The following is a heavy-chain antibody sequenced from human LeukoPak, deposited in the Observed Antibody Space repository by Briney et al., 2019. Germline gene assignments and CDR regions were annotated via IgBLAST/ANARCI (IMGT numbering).Heavy chain of an antibody. CDR2: TSAYNGNT. D-gene: IGHD3-22*01. J-gene: IGHJ4*02. CDR1: GYTFTSYG. CDR3: ARESYDSSGYYPGY. Sequence: ASVKVSCKASGYTFTSYGISWVRQAPGQGLEWMGWTSAYNGNTNYAQKLQGRVTMTTDTSTSTAYMELRSLRSDDTAVYYCARESYDSSGYYPGYWGQGTLVTVSS. V-gene: IGHV1-18*01.